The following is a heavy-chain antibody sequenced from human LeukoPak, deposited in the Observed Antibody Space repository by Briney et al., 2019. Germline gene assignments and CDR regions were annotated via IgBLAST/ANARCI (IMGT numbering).Heavy chain of an antibody. V-gene: IGHV3-7*01. CDR3: ARVLRYCSGGNCYSGGLGYMDV. D-gene: IGHD2-15*01. Sequence: PGGSLRLSCAASGFTFSSYWMSWVRQAPGKGLEWVANIKQDGSEKYYVDSVKGRFTISRDNAKNSLYLQMNSLRAEDTAVYYCARVLRYCSGGNCYSGGLGYMDVWGKETTVTISS. CDR2: IKQDGSEK. CDR1: GFTFSSYW. J-gene: IGHJ6*03.